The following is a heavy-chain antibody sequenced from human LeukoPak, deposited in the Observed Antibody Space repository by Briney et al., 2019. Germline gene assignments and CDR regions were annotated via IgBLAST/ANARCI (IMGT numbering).Heavy chain of an antibody. CDR2: ISGSGGST. CDR1: GFTFSSYA. CDR3: AKANIPPYYYGSGSSPTNGY. D-gene: IGHD3-10*01. J-gene: IGHJ4*02. V-gene: IGHV3-23*01. Sequence: PGGSLRLSCAASGFTFSSYAMSWVRQAPGKGLEWVSAISGSGGSTYYADSVKGRFTISRDNSKNTLYLQMNSLRAEDTAVYYCAKANIPPYYYGSGSSPTNGYWGQGTLVTVSS.